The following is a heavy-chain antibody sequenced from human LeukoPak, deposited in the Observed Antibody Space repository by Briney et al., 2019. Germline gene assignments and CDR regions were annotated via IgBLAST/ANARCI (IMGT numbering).Heavy chain of an antibody. Sequence: ASVKVSCEAFGYTFSSYGISWVRQAPGQGLEWMGWISAYSGNTNYARKLQGRVTMTADTSTNTAYMELRSLRSDDTAVYYCARGHPGYYDNSGYLPLDYWGQGALVTASS. CDR3: ARGHPGYYDNSGYLPLDY. CDR2: ISAYSGNT. CDR1: GYTFSSYG. V-gene: IGHV1-18*01. J-gene: IGHJ4*02. D-gene: IGHD3-22*01.